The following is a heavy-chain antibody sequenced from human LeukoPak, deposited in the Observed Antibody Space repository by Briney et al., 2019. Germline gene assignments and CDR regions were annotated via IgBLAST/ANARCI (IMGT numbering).Heavy chain of an antibody. D-gene: IGHD3-22*01. V-gene: IGHV3-43D*03. CDR2: ITWDGGSS. J-gene: IGHJ4*02. CDR3: ANSAFYDSSPRCDY. CDR1: GFTFDAYA. Sequence: QPGGSLRLSCAASGFTFDAYAVHWVRQAPGKGLEWVSLITWDGGSSHYADSVKGRFTISRDNSKNSLYLQMNSLRAEDSALYYCANSAFYDSSPRCDYWGQGTLVTVSS.